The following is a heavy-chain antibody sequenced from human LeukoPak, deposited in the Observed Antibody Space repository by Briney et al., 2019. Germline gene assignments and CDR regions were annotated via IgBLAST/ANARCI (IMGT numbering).Heavy chain of an antibody. CDR3: ARGIYGSGISDY. V-gene: IGHV1-8*01. D-gene: IGHD3-10*01. Sequence: ASVKVSCKASGNTFTSYDINWVRQATGQGLEWMGWMNPNSGNTGYAQKFQGRVTMTRKTSISTAYMELSSLRSEDTAVYYCARGIYGSGISDYWGQGTLVTVSS. CDR2: MNPNSGNT. CDR1: GNTFTSYD. J-gene: IGHJ4*02.